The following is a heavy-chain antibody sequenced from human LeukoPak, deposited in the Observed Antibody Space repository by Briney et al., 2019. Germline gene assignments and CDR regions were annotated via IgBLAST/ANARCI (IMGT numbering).Heavy chain of an antibody. Sequence: PSETLSLTCTVSDYSITSGYYWGWIRQPPGKGLEWIGSIYHSGSTYYNPSLKSRVTISVDTSKNQFSLKLSSVTAADTAVYYCAREEEIWSGSGIAFDIWGQGTMVTVSS. D-gene: IGHD3-10*01. V-gene: IGHV4-38-2*02. CDR2: IYHSGST. J-gene: IGHJ3*02. CDR1: DYSITSGYY. CDR3: AREEEIWSGSGIAFDI.